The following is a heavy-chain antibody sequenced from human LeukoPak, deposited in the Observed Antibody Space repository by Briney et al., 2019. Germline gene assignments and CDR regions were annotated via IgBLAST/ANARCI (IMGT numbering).Heavy chain of an antibody. J-gene: IGHJ4*02. Sequence: ASVKVSCKASGYTFTGFYMHWVRQAPGQGLEWMGWINPNSGGTNYAQKFQGRVTMTRDTSISTAYMELSRLRSDDTAVYYCARGLIAVADPIDYWGQGTLVTVSS. D-gene: IGHD6-19*01. CDR1: GYTFTGFY. CDR2: INPNSGGT. CDR3: ARGLIAVADPIDY. V-gene: IGHV1-2*02.